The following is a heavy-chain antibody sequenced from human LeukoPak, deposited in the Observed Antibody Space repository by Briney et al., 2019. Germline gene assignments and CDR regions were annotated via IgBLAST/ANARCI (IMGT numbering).Heavy chain of an antibody. CDR3: AREGATAFDY. CDR1: GFTFSSYS. CDR2: ISSRSSYI. J-gene: IGHJ4*02. V-gene: IGHV3-21*01. D-gene: IGHD1-26*01. Sequence: PGGSLRLSCAASGFTFSSYSMNWVRQAPGKGLEWVSSISSRSSYIYYADSVKGRFTISRDNAKNSLYLQMNSLRAEDTAVYYCAREGATAFDYWGQGTLVTVSS.